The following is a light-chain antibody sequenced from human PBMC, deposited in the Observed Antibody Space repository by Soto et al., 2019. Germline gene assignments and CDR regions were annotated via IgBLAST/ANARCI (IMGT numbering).Light chain of an antibody. CDR3: QHYTPCSRT. V-gene: IGKV1-5*03. CDR1: QSISTW. CDR2: WAA. Sequence: DIPMTQSPATLSASVGDRVTITCRASQSISTWLAWYQQKPGKAPKLLIYWAASFESGAPSRFSGSGSRTEFTLTISSLQPDPFATYYCQHYTPCSRTFGPGPNVDIK. J-gene: IGKJ3*01.